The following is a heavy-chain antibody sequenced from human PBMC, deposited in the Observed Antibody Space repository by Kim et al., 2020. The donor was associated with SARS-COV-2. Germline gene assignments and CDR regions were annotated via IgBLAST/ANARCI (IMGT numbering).Heavy chain of an antibody. V-gene: IGHV4-39*01. D-gene: IGHD3-22*01. CDR2: IYYSGST. J-gene: IGHJ5*02. Sequence: SETLSLTCTVSGGSISSSSYYWGWIRQPPGKGLEWIGSIYYSGSTYYNPSLKSRVTISVDTSKNQFSLKLSSVTAADTAVYYCARLVVYYYDSSGYEGHWFDPWGQGTLVTVSS. CDR1: GGSISSSSYY. CDR3: ARLVVYYYDSSGYEGHWFDP.